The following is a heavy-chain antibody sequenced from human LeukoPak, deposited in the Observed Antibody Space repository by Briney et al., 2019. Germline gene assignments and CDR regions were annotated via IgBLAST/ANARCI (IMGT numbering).Heavy chain of an antibody. CDR1: GFTFSDYY. CDR3: ARVGGDSSGYHMGDY. J-gene: IGHJ4*02. CDR2: ISSSSSYT. D-gene: IGHD3-22*01. Sequence: GGSLRLSCAASGFTFSDYYMSWIRQAPGKGLEWVSYISSSSSYTNYADSVKGRFTISRDNAKNSLYLQMNSLRAEDTAVYYCARVGGDSSGYHMGDYWGQGTLVTVSS. V-gene: IGHV3-11*05.